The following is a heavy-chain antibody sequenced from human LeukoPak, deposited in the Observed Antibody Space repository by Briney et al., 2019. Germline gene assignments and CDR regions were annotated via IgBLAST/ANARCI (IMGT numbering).Heavy chain of an antibody. V-gene: IGHV3-11*01. CDR3: ASLYDSTGFCFDY. J-gene: IGHJ4*02. Sequence: PGGSLRLSCVVSGVRFSDYYMSWIRQTPGKGLEFISYISGSGDAIYYTDSVKGRFTISRDNAKNSLYLQLDSLSPEDTAVYYCASLYDSTGFCFDYWGQGALVTVSS. D-gene: IGHD3-22*01. CDR1: GVRFSDYY. CDR2: ISGSGDAI.